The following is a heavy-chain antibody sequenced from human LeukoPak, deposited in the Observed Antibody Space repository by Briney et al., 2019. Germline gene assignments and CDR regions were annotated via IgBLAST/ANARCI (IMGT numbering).Heavy chain of an antibody. CDR1: GDSISSSIYY. Sequence: SETLSLTCTVSGDSISSSIYYWGWIRQPPGKGLEWIGSIYYSGSTYYNPSLKSRVTISVDTSKNQFSLKLSSVTAADTAVYYCARHARDCNIPICYTDYWGQGTLVTVSS. J-gene: IGHJ4*02. D-gene: IGHD2/OR15-2a*01. CDR3: ARHARDCNIPICYTDY. V-gene: IGHV4-39*01. CDR2: IYYSGST.